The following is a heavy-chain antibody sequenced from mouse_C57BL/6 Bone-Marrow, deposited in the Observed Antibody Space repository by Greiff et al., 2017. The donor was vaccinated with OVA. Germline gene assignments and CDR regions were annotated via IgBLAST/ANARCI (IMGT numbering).Heavy chain of an antibody. CDR3: ARKGGFAY. V-gene: IGHV1-81*01. Sequence: VQLQQSGAELARPGASVKLSCKASGYTFTSYGISWVKQRTGQGLEWIGEIYPRSGNTYYNEKFKGKATLTADKSSSTASMELRSLTSVASAVYFCARKGGFAYWGQGTLVTVSA. CDR2: IYPRSGNT. J-gene: IGHJ3*01. CDR1: GYTFTSYG.